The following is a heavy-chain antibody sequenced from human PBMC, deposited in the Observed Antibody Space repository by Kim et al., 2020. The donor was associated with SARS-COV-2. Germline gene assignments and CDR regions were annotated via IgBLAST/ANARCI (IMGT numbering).Heavy chain of an antibody. D-gene: IGHD2-2*02. J-gene: IGHJ6*02. Sequence: ASVKVSCKASGYTFTSYDINWVRQATGQGLEWMGWMNPNSGNTGYAQKFQGRVTMTRNTSISTAYMELSSLRSEDTAVYYCARAVRVVPAAIERARSKAETAHRGRAYGMDVWGQGTTVTVSS. CDR1: GYTFTSYD. V-gene: IGHV1-8*01. CDR3: ARAVRVVPAAIERARSKAETAHRGRAYGMDV. CDR2: MNPNSGNT.